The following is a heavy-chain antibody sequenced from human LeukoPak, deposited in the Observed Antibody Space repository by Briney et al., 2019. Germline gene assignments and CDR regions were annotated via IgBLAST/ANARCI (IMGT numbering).Heavy chain of an antibody. V-gene: IGHV4-59*08. J-gene: IGHJ4*02. CDR2: IYYSGST. Sequence: PSETLSLTCTVSGGSISSYYWSWIRQPPGKGLEWIGYIYYSGSTNYNPSLKSRVTISVDTSKNQFSLKLSSVTAADTAVYYRARLRWNYGRYFDYWGQGTLVTVSS. CDR1: GGSISSYY. D-gene: IGHD1-7*01. CDR3: ARLRWNYGRYFDY.